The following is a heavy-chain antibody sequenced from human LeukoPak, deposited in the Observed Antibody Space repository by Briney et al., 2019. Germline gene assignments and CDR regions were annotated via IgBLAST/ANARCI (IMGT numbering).Heavy chain of an antibody. CDR2: IRGSGGNT. V-gene: IGHV3-23*01. CDR1: GVTLCSYT. J-gene: IGHJ4*02. Sequence: QAGGSLRLSCVAPGVTLCSYTISWVRPAQGKGLEWGSIIRGSGGNTFYADYVKGRFTISRDNSKNTLYLQMNSLRVYDTAVYSCAKGSHGYSSSSADYWGQGTLVTVSA. CDR3: AKGSHGYSSSSADY. D-gene: IGHD6-6*01.